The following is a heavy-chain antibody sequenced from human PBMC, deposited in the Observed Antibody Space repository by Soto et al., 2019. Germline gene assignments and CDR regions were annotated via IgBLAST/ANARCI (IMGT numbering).Heavy chain of an antibody. D-gene: IGHD1-1*01. Sequence: EVQLVESGGVVVQPGGSLRLSCAASGFTFDDYTMHWVRQAPGKGLEWVSLISWDGGGTYYADSVKGRFTISRDNSKNSLYLQMNSLRTEDTALYYCAKGTGIFTGYYYYGMDVWGQGTTVTVSS. J-gene: IGHJ6*02. V-gene: IGHV3-43*01. CDR1: GFTFDDYT. CDR3: AKGTGIFTGYYYYGMDV. CDR2: ISWDGGGT.